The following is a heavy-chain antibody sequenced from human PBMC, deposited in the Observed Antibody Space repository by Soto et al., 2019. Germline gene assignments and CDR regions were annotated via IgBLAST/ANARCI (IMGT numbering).Heavy chain of an antibody. D-gene: IGHD6-19*01. CDR1: GFTFSNYG. CDR2: IWYDGSNK. J-gene: IGHJ6*02. Sequence: QVQLVESGGGVVQPGRSLRLSCAASGFTFSNYGMHWVRQAPGKGLEWVAVIWYDGSNKYYADSVKGRFTISRDNSKNTLYLQMNSLRGEDTAVYYCARDDIPGRAVAIYGMDVWGQGTTVTVSS. CDR3: ARDDIPGRAVAIYGMDV. V-gene: IGHV3-33*01.